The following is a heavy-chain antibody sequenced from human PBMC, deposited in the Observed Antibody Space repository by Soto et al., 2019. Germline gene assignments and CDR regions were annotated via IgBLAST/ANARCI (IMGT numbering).Heavy chain of an antibody. J-gene: IGHJ4*02. CDR1: GFTFSSFW. CDR3: ARGGTVTTRWGLFDY. CDR2: ISTDGSST. Sequence: EVQLVESGGGLVQPGGSLRLSCEASGFTFSSFWMHWVRQTPGKGPVWVSRISTDGSSTGYADSVKGRFTISRDSAKNTLYLQMDSLRAEDTAIYFCARGGTVTTRWGLFDYLGQGTLVTVSS. V-gene: IGHV3-74*01. D-gene: IGHD4-17*01.